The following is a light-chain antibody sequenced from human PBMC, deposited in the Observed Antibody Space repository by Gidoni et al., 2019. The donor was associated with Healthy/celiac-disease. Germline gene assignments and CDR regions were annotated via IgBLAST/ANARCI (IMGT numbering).Light chain of an antibody. J-gene: IGKJ1*01. CDR2: KAS. V-gene: IGKV1-5*03. Sequence: DIQMTQSPSTRSASVGDRVTITCRASQSISSWLAWYQQKPGKAPKLLIYKASSLESGVPSRFSGSGSGTEFTLTISSLQPDDFATYYCQQYNSYPWTFXXXTKVEIK. CDR3: QQYNSYPWT. CDR1: QSISSW.